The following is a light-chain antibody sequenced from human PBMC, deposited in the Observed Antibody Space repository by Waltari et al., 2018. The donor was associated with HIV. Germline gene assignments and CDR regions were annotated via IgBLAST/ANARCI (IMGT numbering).Light chain of an antibody. CDR2: RSD. J-gene: IGLJ2*01. Sequence: QSVLTQPPSASGTPGQRVTISCSGSNSNIGTRPVNWYQQLAGSAPKLLIYRSDLRPSGVPDRFCGSKSATSASLAISGLQSEDEATYYCASWDDSLNGVIFGGGTELTVL. CDR1: NSNIGTRP. CDR3: ASWDDSLNGVI. V-gene: IGLV1-44*01.